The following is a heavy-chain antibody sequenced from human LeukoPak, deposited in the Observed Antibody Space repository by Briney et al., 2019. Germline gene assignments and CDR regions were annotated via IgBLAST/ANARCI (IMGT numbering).Heavy chain of an antibody. V-gene: IGHV3-23*01. Sequence: HPGGSLRLSCAASGFTFSSYAMSWVRQAPGEGLEWVSGISGSGGSTYYADFVKGRFTISRDNSKNTLYLQMNSLRAEDTAVYYCAKKSIMGDSSTWYYFDYWGQGTLVTVSS. CDR1: GFTFSSYA. CDR2: ISGSGGST. D-gene: IGHD6-13*01. CDR3: AKKSIMGDSSTWYYFDY. J-gene: IGHJ4*02.